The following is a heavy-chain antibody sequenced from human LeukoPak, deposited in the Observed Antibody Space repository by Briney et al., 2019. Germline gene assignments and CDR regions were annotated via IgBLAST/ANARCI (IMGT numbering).Heavy chain of an antibody. CDR3: ARIGWYYYGMDV. Sequence: SETLSLTCTVSGGSISSYYWSWLRQPPGKGLEWIGYIYYSGSTNYNPSLKSRVTTSVDTSKNQFSLKLSSVTAADTAVYYCARIGWYYYGMDVWGQGTTVTVSS. CDR1: GGSISSYY. CDR2: IYYSGST. D-gene: IGHD6-19*01. J-gene: IGHJ6*02. V-gene: IGHV4-59*01.